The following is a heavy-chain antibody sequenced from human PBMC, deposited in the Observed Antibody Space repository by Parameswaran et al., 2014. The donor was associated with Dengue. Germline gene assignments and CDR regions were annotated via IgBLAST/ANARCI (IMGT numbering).Heavy chain of an antibody. CDR2: INHSGST. CDR3: ARGHYDFWNGYRLSYGMDV. D-gene: IGHD3-3*01. V-gene: IGHV4-34*01. J-gene: IGHJ6*02. Sequence: VRQMPGKGLEWIGEINHSGSTNYNPSLKSRVTISVDTSKNQFSLKLSSVTAADTAVYYCARGHYDFWNGYRLSYGMDVWGQGTTVTVSS.